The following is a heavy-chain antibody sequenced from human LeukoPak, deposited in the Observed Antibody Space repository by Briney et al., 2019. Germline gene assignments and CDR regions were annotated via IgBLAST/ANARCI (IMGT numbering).Heavy chain of an antibody. CDR3: ASLTRNYDILTGYGPYYFDY. J-gene: IGHJ4*02. D-gene: IGHD3-9*01. CDR2: TYNRGST. CDR1: GGSISSGDYY. Sequence: PSQTLSLTCTVSGGSISSGDYYWSWIRQPPGKGLEWIGYTYNRGSTYRNSSLKSRVSISVDTTKNQFSLKVSSVTAADTAVYYCASLTRNYDILTGYGPYYFDYWGQGALVTVSS. V-gene: IGHV4-30-4*08.